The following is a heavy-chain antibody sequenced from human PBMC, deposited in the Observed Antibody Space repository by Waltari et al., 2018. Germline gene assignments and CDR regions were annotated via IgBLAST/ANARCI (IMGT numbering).Heavy chain of an antibody. Sequence: QVQLQESGPGLVKPSETLSLTCAVSGYSISSGYYWGWIRPPPGKGLEWIGSIYHSGSTYYNPSLKSRVTISVDTSKNQFSLKLSSVTAADTAVYYCARVRGTTVDYWGQGTLVTVSS. CDR2: IYHSGST. V-gene: IGHV4-38-2*01. CDR1: GYSISSGYY. D-gene: IGHD4-17*01. CDR3: ARVRGTTVDY. J-gene: IGHJ4*02.